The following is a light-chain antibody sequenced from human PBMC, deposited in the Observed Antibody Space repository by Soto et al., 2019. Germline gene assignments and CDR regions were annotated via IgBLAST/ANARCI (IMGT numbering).Light chain of an antibody. J-gene: IGKJ4*01. V-gene: IGKV1D-16*01. CDR3: QQYDDYPLT. CDR1: QDINNR. Sequence: DIHMTQSPSSLSASVGDRVIITCRASQDINNRLGWYQQKPEKARKSLIYRASNLQSGVPSRFIGSGSGTEFTLTINNLQPEDFATYFCQQYDDYPLTFGGGTNIESK. CDR2: RAS.